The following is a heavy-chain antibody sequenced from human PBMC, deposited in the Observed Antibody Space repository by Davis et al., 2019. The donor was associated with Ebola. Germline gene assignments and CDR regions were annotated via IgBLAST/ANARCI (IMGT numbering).Heavy chain of an antibody. Sequence: GESLKISCAASGFTFSNAWMTWVRQAPGKGLEWVGRIKSKTDGGTTDYAAPVKGRFTISRDDSKNTVYLQMNSLKTEDTAMYYCTTTLGYCSGGSCYSWWFDPWGQGTLVTVSS. CDR3: TTTLGYCSGGSCYSWWFDP. CDR1: GFTFSNAW. V-gene: IGHV3-15*01. CDR2: IKSKTDGGTT. D-gene: IGHD2-15*01. J-gene: IGHJ5*02.